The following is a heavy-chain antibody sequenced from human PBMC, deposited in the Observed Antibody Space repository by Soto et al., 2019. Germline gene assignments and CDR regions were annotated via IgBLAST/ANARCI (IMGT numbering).Heavy chain of an antibody. CDR3: ARDGTGVAPFDV. D-gene: IGHD1-1*01. CDR2: IYYYGST. J-gene: IGHJ3*01. CDR1: GGSISNFY. Sequence: QVQLQESGPGLVTPSETLSLTCTVSGGSISNFYWSWIRQPPGKGLEWIGYIYYYGSTYYNPSLRSRVTISVDTSKNQLSLKLSSVTAADTAVYYCARDGTGVAPFDVWGQGTMVTVSS. V-gene: IGHV4-59*01.